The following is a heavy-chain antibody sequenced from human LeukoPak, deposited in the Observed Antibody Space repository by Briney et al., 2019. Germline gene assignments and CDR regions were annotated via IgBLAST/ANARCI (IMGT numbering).Heavy chain of an antibody. V-gene: IGHV3-7*01. D-gene: IGHD3-10*01. Sequence: GGSLRLSCAASGFTFTTYWMAWVRQAPGKGLEWVANIKRDGSVKYYVDSVKDRFTISRDNAKNSLYLQMNSLRAEDTAVYYCAREGDSGSDYWGQGTLVTVSS. J-gene: IGHJ4*02. CDR3: AREGDSGSDY. CDR2: IKRDGSVK. CDR1: GFTFTTYW.